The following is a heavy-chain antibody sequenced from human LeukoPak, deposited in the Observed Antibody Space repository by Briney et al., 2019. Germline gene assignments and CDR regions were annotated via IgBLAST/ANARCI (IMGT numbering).Heavy chain of an antibody. D-gene: IGHD3-16*01. V-gene: IGHV1-46*01. Sequence: GASVKVSCKASGYAFTSYYMHWVRQAPGQGLEWMGIINPSGGSTSYAQKFQSRVTMTRDTSASTVYMELSSLRSEDTAVYYCARDLGYLWFDPWGQGTLVTVSS. J-gene: IGHJ5*02. CDR3: ARDLGYLWFDP. CDR2: INPSGGST. CDR1: GYAFTSYY.